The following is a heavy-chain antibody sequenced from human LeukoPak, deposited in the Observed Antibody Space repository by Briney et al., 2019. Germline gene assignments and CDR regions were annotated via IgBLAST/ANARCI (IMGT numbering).Heavy chain of an antibody. J-gene: IGHJ4*02. V-gene: IGHV1-69*02. Sequence: EASVKVSCKASGGTFSSYTISWVRQAPGQGLEWMGRIIPILGIANYAQKFQGRVTITADKSTSTAYMELSSLRSEDAAVYYCARGPSYYDSRGYYTREAGYFDYWGQGTLVTVSS. CDR2: IIPILGIA. CDR1: GGTFSSYT. D-gene: IGHD3-22*01. CDR3: ARGPSYYDSRGYYTREAGYFDY.